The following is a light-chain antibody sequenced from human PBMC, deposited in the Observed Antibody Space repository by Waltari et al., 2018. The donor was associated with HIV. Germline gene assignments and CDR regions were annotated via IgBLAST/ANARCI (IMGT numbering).Light chain of an antibody. CDR2: DNN. J-gene: IGLJ2*01. V-gene: IGLV1-51*01. Sequence: QSVLTQPPSVSATTGQKVTISCAGSSSNTGNNYVFWYQQLPGTAPKLLIYDNNKRPSGIPDRFSGSKSGTSATLGITGLQTGDEADYYCATWDSGLSAVVFGGGTKLTVL. CDR3: ATWDSGLSAVV. CDR1: SSNTGNNY.